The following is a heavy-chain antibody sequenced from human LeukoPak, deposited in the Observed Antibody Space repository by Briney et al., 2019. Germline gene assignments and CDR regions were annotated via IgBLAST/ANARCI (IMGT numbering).Heavy chain of an antibody. Sequence: GGSLRLSCAASEFSVGSNYMTWVRQAPGKGLEWVSLIYSGGSTYYADSVKGRFTISRDNSKNTLYLQMNSLRAEDTAVYYCARAGSGYYPASLWYWGQGTLVTVSS. J-gene: IGHJ4*02. CDR1: EFSVGSNY. CDR3: ARAGSGYYPASLWY. V-gene: IGHV3-66*01. D-gene: IGHD3-22*01. CDR2: IYSGGST.